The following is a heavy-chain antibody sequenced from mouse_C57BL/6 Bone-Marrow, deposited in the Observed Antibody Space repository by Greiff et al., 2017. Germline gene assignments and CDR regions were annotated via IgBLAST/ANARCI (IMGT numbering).Heavy chain of an antibody. CDR3: ARGVHYYGSSYWYFDV. CDR1: GYTFPDYN. V-gene: IGHV1-22*01. Sequence: VQLQQSGPELVKPGASVKMSCKASGYTFPDYNLHWVKQSHGTSLEWIGYINPNNGGTSYNQKFKGKATLTVNKSSSTAYMELRSLTSEDSAVYYCARGVHYYGSSYWYFDVWGTGTTVTVSS. J-gene: IGHJ1*03. CDR2: INPNNGGT. D-gene: IGHD1-1*01.